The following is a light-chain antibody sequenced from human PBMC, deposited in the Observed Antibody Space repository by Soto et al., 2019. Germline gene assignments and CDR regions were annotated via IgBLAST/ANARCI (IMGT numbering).Light chain of an antibody. V-gene: IGKV3-15*01. J-gene: IGKJ1*01. Sequence: EIVMTQSPATLSVSPGERATLSCRASQSVSHNLAWYRQKPGQAPRLLIYGASTRATDIPARFSGSGSGTEFTLTISGLQSEDFAVYYCQQYNNFWTFGQGTQVEIK. CDR1: QSVSHN. CDR2: GAS. CDR3: QQYNNFWT.